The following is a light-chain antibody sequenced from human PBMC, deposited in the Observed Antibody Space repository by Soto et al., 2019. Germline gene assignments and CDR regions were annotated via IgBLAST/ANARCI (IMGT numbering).Light chain of an antibody. CDR3: SSYTSSSTLYV. V-gene: IGLV2-14*03. Sequence: QSVLTQPASVSGSPGQSITISCTGTSSDVGGYNYVSWYQQLPGKAPKLIIYDVSNRPPGVSNRFSASKSANAASLTISGLQADDEADYYCSSYTSSSTLYVFGTGTKVTVL. J-gene: IGLJ1*01. CDR2: DVS. CDR1: SSDVGGYNY.